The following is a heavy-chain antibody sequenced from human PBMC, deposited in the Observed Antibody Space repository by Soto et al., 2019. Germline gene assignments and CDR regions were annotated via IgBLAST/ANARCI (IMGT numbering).Heavy chain of an antibody. J-gene: IGHJ4*02. CDR1: GFMFSTYW. D-gene: IGHD6-13*01. CDR3: AKNGLPYGSSWLDH. V-gene: IGHV3-7*03. CDR2: IKQDGSEK. Sequence: SLRLSCAASGFMFSTYWMTWVRQAPGKGLEWVANIKQDGSEKYYVDSVKGRFSVSRDNAENSLHLQISSLRVDDTAVYYCAKNGLPYGSSWLDHWGQGTLVTVSS.